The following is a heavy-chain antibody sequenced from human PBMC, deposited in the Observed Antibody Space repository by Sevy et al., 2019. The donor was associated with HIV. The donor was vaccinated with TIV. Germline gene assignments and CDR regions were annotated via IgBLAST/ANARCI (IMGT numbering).Heavy chain of an antibody. V-gene: IGHV3-23*01. CDR2: ISGSGGST. CDR1: GFTFSSYA. CDR3: TRMVRGVITYYYYYGMDV. D-gene: IGHD3-10*01. Sequence: GGSLRLSCAASGFTFSSYAMSWVRQAPGKGLEWVSAISGSGGSTYYADSVKGRFTISRDKSKNTLYLQMNSLRAEDTAVYYCTRMVRGVITYYYYYGMDVWGQGTTVTVSS. J-gene: IGHJ6*02.